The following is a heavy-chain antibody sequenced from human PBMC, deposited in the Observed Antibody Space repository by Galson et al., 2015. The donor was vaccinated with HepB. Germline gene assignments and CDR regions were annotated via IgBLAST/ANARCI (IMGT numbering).Heavy chain of an antibody. CDR1: GFTFSSYA. CDR3: ARERIYCSSTSCYVGGFDP. V-gene: IGHV3-30-3*01. D-gene: IGHD2-2*01. J-gene: IGHJ5*02. CDR2: ISYDGSNK. Sequence: SLRLSCAASGFTFSSYAMHWVRQAPGKGLEWVAVISYDGSNKYYADSVKGRFTISRDNSKNTLYLQMNSLRAEDTAVYYCARERIYCSSTSCYVGGFDPWGQGTLVTVSS.